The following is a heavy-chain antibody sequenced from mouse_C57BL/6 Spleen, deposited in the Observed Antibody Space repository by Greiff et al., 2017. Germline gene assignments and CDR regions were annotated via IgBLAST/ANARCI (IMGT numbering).Heavy chain of an antibody. Sequence: VKLQESGAELVRPGASVTLSCKASGYTFTDYEMHWVKQTPVHGLEWIGAIDPETGGTAYNQKFKGKAILTADKSSSTAYMELRSLTSEDSAVYYCTRPYYYGSSYNAWFAYWGQGTLVTVSA. CDR2: IDPETGGT. D-gene: IGHD1-1*01. V-gene: IGHV1-15*01. CDR3: TRPYYYGSSYNAWFAY. CDR1: GYTFTDYE. J-gene: IGHJ3*01.